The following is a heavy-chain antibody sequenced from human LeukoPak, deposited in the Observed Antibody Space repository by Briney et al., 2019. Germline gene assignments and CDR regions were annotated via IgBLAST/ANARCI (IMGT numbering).Heavy chain of an antibody. V-gene: IGHV1-2*02. CDR1: GYTFSDHY. CDR2: INPNSGGT. J-gene: IGHJ4*02. CDR3: ARGRVIFDY. D-gene: IGHD2/OR15-2a*01. Sequence: ASVKVSCKASGYTFSDHYVHWVRQAPGQGLEWVAYINPNSGGTNYAQKFRGRVTMTSDTSINAAYMELSGLRSDDTAAYYCARGRVIFDYWGQGSLVTVSS.